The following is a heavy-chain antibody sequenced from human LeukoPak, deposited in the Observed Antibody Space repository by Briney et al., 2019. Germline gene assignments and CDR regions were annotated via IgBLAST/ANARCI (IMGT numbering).Heavy chain of an antibody. CDR3: ARVAGWHWFDP. J-gene: IGHJ5*02. CDR1: GFTFSSYD. D-gene: IGHD6-19*01. CDR2: IRPSGDNT. V-gene: IGHV3-23*01. Sequence: GGSLRLSCAAPGFTFSSYDVTWVRQAPGRGLEWVSSIRPSGDNTYYGDSVKGRFTISRDNSKNTVYLQMNNMRVDDTAVYYCARVAGWHWFDPWGQGTLVTVSS.